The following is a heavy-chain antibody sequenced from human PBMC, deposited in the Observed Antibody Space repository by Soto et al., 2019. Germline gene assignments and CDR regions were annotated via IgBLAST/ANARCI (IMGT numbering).Heavy chain of an antibody. J-gene: IGHJ6*02. D-gene: IGHD2-21*01. Sequence: PGGSLRLSCTASGFILGDYAMSWVRQAPGKGLEWVGFIRSKAYGGTTEYAASVKGRFTISRDDSKSIAYLQMNSLKTEDTAVYYCTRDRVEYGMDVWGQGTTVTVSS. CDR2: IRSKAYGGTT. CDR1: GFILGDYA. V-gene: IGHV3-49*04. CDR3: TRDRVEYGMDV.